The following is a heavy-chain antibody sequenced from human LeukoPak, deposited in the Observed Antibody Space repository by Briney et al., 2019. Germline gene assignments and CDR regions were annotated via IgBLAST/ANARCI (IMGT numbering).Heavy chain of an antibody. V-gene: IGHV4-59*01. CDR3: ARERHYYDSSGYSHPAGFDY. CDR2: IYYSGST. J-gene: IGHJ4*02. Sequence: PSETLSLTCTVSGGSISSYYWSWIRQPPGKGLEWIGYIYYSGSTNYNPSLKSRVTISVDTSKNQFCLKLSSVTAADTAVYYCARERHYYDSSGYSHPAGFDYWGQGTLVTVSS. CDR1: GGSISSYY. D-gene: IGHD3-22*01.